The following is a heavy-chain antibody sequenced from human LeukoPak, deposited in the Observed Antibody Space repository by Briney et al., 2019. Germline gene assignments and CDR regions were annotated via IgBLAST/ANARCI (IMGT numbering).Heavy chain of an antibody. CDR2: ISYDGSTK. CDR1: GFTFSNYA. J-gene: IGHJ4*02. D-gene: IGHD4-11*01. V-gene: IGHV3-30-3*01. Sequence: GGSLRLSCVASGFTFSNYAIHWVRQAPGKGLEWVAVISYDGSTKYTDSVKGRFTISRDNAKNSLYLQMNSLRAEDTALYYCARVRGGGWSSNFFFDYWGQGTLVTVSS. CDR3: ARVRGGGWSSNFFFDY.